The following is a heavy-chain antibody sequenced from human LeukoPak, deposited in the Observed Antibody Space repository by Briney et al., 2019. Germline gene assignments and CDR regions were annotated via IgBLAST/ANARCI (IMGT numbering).Heavy chain of an antibody. V-gene: IGHV3-74*01. CDR3: ALSREAAGTVFDD. CDR1: GFTFSSYW. D-gene: IGHD6-13*01. J-gene: IGHJ4*02. CDR2: INSDGRTT. Sequence: GGSLRLSCAASGFTFSSYWMHWVRQAPGKGLAWVSRINSDGRTTTYADPVKGRFTISRDNAKNTLYLQMNSLRVEDTAMYYCALSREAAGTVFDDWGQGTLATVSS.